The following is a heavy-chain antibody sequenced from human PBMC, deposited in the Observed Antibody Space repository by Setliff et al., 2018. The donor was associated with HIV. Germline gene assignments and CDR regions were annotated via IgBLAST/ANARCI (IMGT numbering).Heavy chain of an antibody. V-gene: IGHV4-39*01. CDR3: ARQGLTMNRGVPAPILYYFDY. Sequence: KPSETLSLTCTVSGGSIVSSSYYWGWIRQPPGKGLEWIGTVYYRGTTYNNPSLKSRVTFSADTSKNQFSLNLNSVTATDTAVYYCARQGLTMNRGVPAPILYYFDYWGPGILVTVSS. CDR2: VYYRGTT. D-gene: IGHD3-10*01. CDR1: GGSIVSSSYY. J-gene: IGHJ4*02.